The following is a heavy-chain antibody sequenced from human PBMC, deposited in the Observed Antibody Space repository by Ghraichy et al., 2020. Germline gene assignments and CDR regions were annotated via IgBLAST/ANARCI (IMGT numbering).Heavy chain of an antibody. CDR1: GGSFSGYY. CDR3: ASPSIAAAGTFDY. Sequence: SETLSLTCAVYGGSFSGYYWSWIRQPPGKGLEWIGEINHSGSTNYNPSLKSRVTISVDTSKNQFSLKLSSVTAADTAVYYCASPSIAAAGTFDYWSQGTLVTVS. J-gene: IGHJ4*02. CDR2: INHSGST. V-gene: IGHV4-34*01. D-gene: IGHD6-13*01.